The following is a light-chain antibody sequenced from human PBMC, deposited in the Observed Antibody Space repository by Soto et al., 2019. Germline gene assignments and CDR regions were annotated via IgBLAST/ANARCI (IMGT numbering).Light chain of an antibody. CDR1: QSVRDN. CDR3: QQYDEWPLT. Sequence: EIVLTQSPATLSLSPGERATLSCRASQSVRDNLAWYQQKPGQAPRLLIYGTPIRSTGPPARFSGSGSETEFTLTIGSLQSEDFAVYYCQQYDEWPLTFGGGTKVDIK. CDR2: GTP. V-gene: IGKV3-15*01. J-gene: IGKJ4*01.